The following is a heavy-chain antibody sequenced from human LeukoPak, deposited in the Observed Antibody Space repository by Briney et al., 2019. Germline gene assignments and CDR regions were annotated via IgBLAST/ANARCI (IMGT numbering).Heavy chain of an antibody. CDR3: ARETSQKGAHYMDV. CDR2: IYTSGST. Sequence: SETLSLTCTVSGGSISSYYWSWIRQPAGKGLEWIGRIYTSGSTNYNPSLKSRVTMSVDTSKNQFSLKLSSVTAADTAVYYCARETSQKGAHYMDVWGKGTTITISS. D-gene: IGHD3-16*01. J-gene: IGHJ6*03. CDR1: GGSISSYY. V-gene: IGHV4-4*07.